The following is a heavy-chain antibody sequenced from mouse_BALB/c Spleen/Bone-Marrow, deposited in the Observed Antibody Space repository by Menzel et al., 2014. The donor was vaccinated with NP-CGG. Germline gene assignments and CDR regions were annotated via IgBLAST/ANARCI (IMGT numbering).Heavy chain of an antibody. CDR1: GYTFTNYW. V-gene: IGHV1-63*02. Sequence: QVTLKESGAELVRPGTSVKMSCKAAGYTFTNYWIGWVKQRPGHDLEWIGDIYPGGGYTNYNEKFKGKATLTADTSSSTAYMQLSSLTSEDSAIYYCARGEDGLDYWGQGTTLTVSS. D-gene: IGHD2-3*01. CDR3: ARGEDGLDY. J-gene: IGHJ2*01. CDR2: IYPGGGYT.